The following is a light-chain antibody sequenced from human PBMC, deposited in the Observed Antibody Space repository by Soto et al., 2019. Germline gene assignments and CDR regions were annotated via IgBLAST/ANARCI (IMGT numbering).Light chain of an antibody. J-gene: IGKJ1*01. Sequence: EIVMTQSPATLSVSPGERATLSCRASQSVSNNLAWYQQKPGQAPRLLIYGASTRATGIPARFSGSGSGTEFTLTISSLQSVDFAVYYCQQYNYWPRTFGQGTKVDIK. CDR3: QQYNYWPRT. CDR2: GAS. V-gene: IGKV3-15*01. CDR1: QSVSNN.